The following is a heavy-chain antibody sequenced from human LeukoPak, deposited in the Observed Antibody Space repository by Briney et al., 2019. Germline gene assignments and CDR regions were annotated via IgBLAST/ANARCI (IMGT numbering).Heavy chain of an antibody. D-gene: IGHD6-19*01. Sequence: PSETLSLTCAVYGESFSGYYWSWIRQPPGKGLEWIGEINHSGSTNYNPSLKSRVTISVDTSKNQFSLKLSSVTAEDTAVYYCAREGRWLVPGLDYWGQGTLVTVSS. V-gene: IGHV4-34*01. J-gene: IGHJ4*02. CDR3: AREGRWLVPGLDY. CDR1: GESFSGYY. CDR2: INHSGST.